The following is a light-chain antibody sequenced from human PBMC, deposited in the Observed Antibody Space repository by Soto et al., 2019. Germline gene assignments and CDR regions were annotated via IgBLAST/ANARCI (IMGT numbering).Light chain of an antibody. CDR1: QGISNY. Sequence: DIQMTQSPSSLSASVGDRVTITCRASQGISNYLAWYQQKPGKVPKLLIYAASTLQSGVPSRFSGSGSGTDFPLTIGSLQPEDVATYYCQKYTSAPRITFGPGTKVDIK. CDR2: AAS. V-gene: IGKV1-27*01. CDR3: QKYTSAPRIT. J-gene: IGKJ3*01.